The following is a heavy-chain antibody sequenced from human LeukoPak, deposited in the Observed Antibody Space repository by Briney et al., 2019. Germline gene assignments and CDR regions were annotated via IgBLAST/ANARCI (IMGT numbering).Heavy chain of an antibody. CDR2: IYPGDSDT. Sequence: GESLKISCKGSGYRFTNYWIGWVRQMPGKGLEWMGIIYPGDSDTRYSPSFQGQVTISADKPISTAYLQWSSLKDSDTAMYYCAIGRFCSGGYCYLDYFDYWGQGTLVTVSS. J-gene: IGHJ4*02. CDR3: AIGRFCSGGYCYLDYFDY. V-gene: IGHV5-51*04. D-gene: IGHD2-15*01. CDR1: GYRFTNYW.